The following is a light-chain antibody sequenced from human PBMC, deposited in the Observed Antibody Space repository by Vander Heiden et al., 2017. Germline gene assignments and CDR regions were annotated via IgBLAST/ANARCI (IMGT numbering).Light chain of an antibody. CDR3: AAWDDSLSAVV. V-gene: IGLV1-47*01. Sequence: QSVLTQPPSASGTSGQRVTISCSGSSSNIGSNYVYWYQQLPGTAPKLLIYRNNQRPSGVPDRFSGSKSGTSASLAISGLRSEDEADYYCAAWDDSLSAVVFGGGTKLTVL. CDR2: RNN. CDR1: SSNIGSNY. J-gene: IGLJ2*01.